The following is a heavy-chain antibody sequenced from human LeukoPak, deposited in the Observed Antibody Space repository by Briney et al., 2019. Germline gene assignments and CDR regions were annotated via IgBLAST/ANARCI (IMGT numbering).Heavy chain of an antibody. CDR2: IIPILGIA. CDR1: GGTFSSYA. CDR3: ARAVGGDYVWGDY. D-gene: IGHD3-16*01. Sequence: VASVKVSCKASGGTFSSYAISWVRQAPGQGLEWMGRIIPILGIANYAQKFQGRATITADKSTSTAYMELSSLRSEDTAVYYCARAVGGDYVWGDYWGQGTLVTVSS. V-gene: IGHV1-69*04. J-gene: IGHJ4*02.